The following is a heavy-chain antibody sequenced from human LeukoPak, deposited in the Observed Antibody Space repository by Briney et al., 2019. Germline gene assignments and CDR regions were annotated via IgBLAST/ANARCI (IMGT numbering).Heavy chain of an antibody. CDR3: ARGGPLGYCSSTSCYTTSYYYYYMDV. J-gene: IGHJ6*03. CDR1: GGSFSGYY. Sequence: SETLSLTCAVYGGSFSGYYWSWIRQPPGKGLEWIGEINHSGSTNYNPSLKSRVTISVDTSKNQFSLKLSSVTAADTAVYYCARGGPLGYCSSTSCYTTSYYYYYMDVWGKGTTVTVSS. CDR2: INHSGST. V-gene: IGHV4-34*01. D-gene: IGHD2-2*02.